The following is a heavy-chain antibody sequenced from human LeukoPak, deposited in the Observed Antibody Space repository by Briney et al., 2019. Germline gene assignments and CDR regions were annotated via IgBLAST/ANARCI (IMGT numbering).Heavy chain of an antibody. J-gene: IGHJ4*02. D-gene: IGHD3-16*02. CDR1: GFTFSSYW. CDR3: ARDLNVNNDYVWGSYRYTGSYFDY. CDR2: IKKDGSEK. Sequence: GGSLRLSCAASGFTFSSYWMSWVRQAPGKGLEWVANIKKDGSEKYYVDSVKGRFTISRDNAKNSLYLQMNSLRAEDTAVYYCARDLNVNNDYVWGSYRYTGSYFDYWGQGTLVTVSS. V-gene: IGHV3-7*01.